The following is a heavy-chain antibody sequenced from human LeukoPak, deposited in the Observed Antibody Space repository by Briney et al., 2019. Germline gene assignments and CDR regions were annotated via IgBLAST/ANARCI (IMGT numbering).Heavy chain of an antibody. Sequence: GASVNVSCKASGYTFFNYDINWVRQATGQGPEWMGWMNPDSGNTGYAQKFQGRVTMTGDSSITTAYMELISLRFEDTAVYYCTRAIRHQLLSDYWGQGTLVTVSS. D-gene: IGHD2-2*01. CDR3: TRAIRHQLLSDY. CDR1: GYTFFNYD. J-gene: IGHJ4*02. CDR2: MNPDSGNT. V-gene: IGHV1-8*02.